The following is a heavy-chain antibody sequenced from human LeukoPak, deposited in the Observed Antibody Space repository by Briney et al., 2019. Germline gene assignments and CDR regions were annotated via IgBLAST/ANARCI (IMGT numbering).Heavy chain of an antibody. V-gene: IGHV3-30*02. Sequence: PGGSLRLSCAASGFTFSSYGMHWVRQAPGKGLEWVAFIRYDGSNKYYADSVKGRFTISRDNSNNTLYLQMNSLRAEDTAVYYCAKLCSGGSRGYFDYWGQGTLVTVSS. CDR1: GFTFSSYG. CDR2: IRYDGSNK. D-gene: IGHD2-15*01. J-gene: IGHJ4*02. CDR3: AKLCSGGSRGYFDY.